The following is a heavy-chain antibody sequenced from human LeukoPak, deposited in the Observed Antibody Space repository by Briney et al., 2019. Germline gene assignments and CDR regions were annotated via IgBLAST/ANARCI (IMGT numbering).Heavy chain of an antibody. CDR1: GYTFTGYY. D-gene: IGHD6-19*01. V-gene: IGHV1-2*04. CDR3: ARDGIAVAGKGWFDP. CDR2: INPNSGGT. J-gene: IGHJ5*02. Sequence: ASVKVSCKASGYTFTGYYMHWVRQAPGQGLEWMGWINPNSGGTNYAQKFQGWVTMTRDTSISTAYMELSRLRSDDTAVYYCARDGIAVAGKGWFDPWGQGTLVTVSS.